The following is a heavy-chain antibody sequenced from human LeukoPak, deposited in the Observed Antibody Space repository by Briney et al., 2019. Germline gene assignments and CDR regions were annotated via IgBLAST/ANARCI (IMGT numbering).Heavy chain of an antibody. CDR2: IYSGGST. CDR3: AKVRVDILVVVAAPFDY. Sequence: GGSLRLSCAASGFTVSSNYMSWVRQAPGKGLEWVSVIYSGGSTYYADSVKGRFTISRDNAKNSLYLQMNSLRAEDTAVYYCAKVRVDILVVVAAPFDYWGQGTLVTVSS. V-gene: IGHV3-53*01. D-gene: IGHD2-15*01. CDR1: GFTVSSNY. J-gene: IGHJ4*02.